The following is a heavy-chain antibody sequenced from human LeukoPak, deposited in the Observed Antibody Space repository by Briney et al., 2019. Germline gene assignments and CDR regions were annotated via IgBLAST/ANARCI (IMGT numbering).Heavy chain of an antibody. CDR1: GGSITSSSYY. J-gene: IGHJ4*02. CDR3: AREGVEYYYDSSGYSPLDY. CDR2: IYYSGST. D-gene: IGHD3-22*01. V-gene: IGHV4-39*07. Sequence: SETLSLTCTVSGGSITSSSYYWGWIRQPPGKGLEWIGSIYYSGSTYYNPSLKSRVTISVDTSKNQFSLKLSSVTAADTAVYYCAREGVEYYYDSSGYSPLDYWGQGTLVTVSS.